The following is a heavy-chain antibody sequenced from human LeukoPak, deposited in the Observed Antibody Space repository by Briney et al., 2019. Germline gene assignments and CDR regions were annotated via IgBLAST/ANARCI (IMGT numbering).Heavy chain of an antibody. CDR1: VGTFSSYA. V-gene: IGHV1-69*04. Sequence: SVKVSCKASVGTFSSYAISWVRQAPGQGLEWVGRIIPILGIANYAQKFQGRVTITADKSTSTDYMELSSLRSEDTAVYYCARDCSRYCSSTSCCFRSNWFDPWGQGTLVTVSS. CDR3: ARDCSRYCSSTSCCFRSNWFDP. D-gene: IGHD2-2*01. J-gene: IGHJ5*02. CDR2: IIPILGIA.